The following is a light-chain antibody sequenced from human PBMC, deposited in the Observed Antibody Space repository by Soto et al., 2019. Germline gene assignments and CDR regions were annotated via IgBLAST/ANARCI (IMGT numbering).Light chain of an antibody. J-gene: IGLJ3*02. V-gene: IGLV2-14*02. CDR2: EGI. CDR3: NSYINTTIPV. Sequence: QSALTQPASVSGSPGQSITISCSGTSSNIGGYNVVSWYQQHPGKAPKVIVYEGIKRPSGVSDRFSGSRSGNTASLTISGLKTEDEADYYCNSYINTTIPVFGGGTQLTVL. CDR1: SSNIGGYNV.